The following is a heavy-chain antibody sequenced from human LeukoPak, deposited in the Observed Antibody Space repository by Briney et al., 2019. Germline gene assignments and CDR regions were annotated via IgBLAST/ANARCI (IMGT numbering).Heavy chain of an antibody. V-gene: IGHV1-3*01. CDR2: INAGNGNT. D-gene: IGHD3-10*01. Sequence: ASVKVSCKASGYTFTSYAMHWVRQAPGQRLEWMGWINAGNGNTKYPQKFQGRVTITRDTSASTAYMELSSLRSEDTAVYYCARGLLWFGELDSNWGQGTLVTVSS. J-gene: IGHJ4*02. CDR1: GYTFTSYA. CDR3: ARGLLWFGELDSN.